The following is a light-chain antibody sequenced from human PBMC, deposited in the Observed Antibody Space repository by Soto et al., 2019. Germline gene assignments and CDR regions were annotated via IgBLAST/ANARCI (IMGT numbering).Light chain of an antibody. V-gene: IGLV2-14*01. CDR2: EVS. J-gene: IGLJ1*01. CDR3: SSYTSSSTLEYV. CDR1: SSEVGGYNY. Sequence: QSALTQPASVSGSRGRSITISCTGTSSEVGGYNYVSWYQQHPGKAPKLMIYEVSNRPSGVSNRFSGSKSGNTASLTISGLQAEDEADYYCSSYTSSSTLEYVFGTGTNLTVL.